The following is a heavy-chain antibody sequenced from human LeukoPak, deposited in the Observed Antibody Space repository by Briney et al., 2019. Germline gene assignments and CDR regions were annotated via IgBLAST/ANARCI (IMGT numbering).Heavy chain of an antibody. Sequence: PGGSLRLSCAASGFTVSSNYMSWVRQAPGKGLEWVSYISSSSSTIYYADSVKGRLTISRDNAKNSLSLQMNSLRAEDTAVYYCATPSMDVWGQGTTVTVSS. CDR1: GFTVSSNY. J-gene: IGHJ6*02. CDR3: ATPSMDV. V-gene: IGHV3-48*01. CDR2: ISSSSSTI.